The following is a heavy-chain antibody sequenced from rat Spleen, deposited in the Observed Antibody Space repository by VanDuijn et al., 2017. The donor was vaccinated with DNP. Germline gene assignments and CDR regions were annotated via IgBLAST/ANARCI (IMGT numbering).Heavy chain of an antibody. CDR1: GFSITNNFK. D-gene: IGHD5-1*01. J-gene: IGHJ2*01. V-gene: IGHV3-3*01. CDR2: VTNAGST. CDR3: AIQLGVFDY. Sequence: EVLLQESGPGLVKPSQSLSLTCSVTGFSITNNFKWSWIRKFPGNKPEWMGYVTNAGSTDYNPSLKSRISITTDTSKNQFFLQLNSVATEDTATYYCAIQLGVFDYWDQGVMVTVSS.